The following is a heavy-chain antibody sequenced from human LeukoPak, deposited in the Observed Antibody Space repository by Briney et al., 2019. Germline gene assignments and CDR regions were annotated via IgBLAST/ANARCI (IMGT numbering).Heavy chain of an antibody. D-gene: IGHD5-24*01. CDR2: IIPIFGTA. Sequence: SVKVSCTASGGTFSSYAISWVRQAPGQGLEWMGGIIPIFGTANYAQKFQGRVTITTDESTSTAYMELSSLRSEDTAVYYCARDAGDGYNWRIGFDPWGQGTLVAVSS. CDR3: ARDAGDGYNWRIGFDP. J-gene: IGHJ5*02. V-gene: IGHV1-69*05. CDR1: GGTFSSYA.